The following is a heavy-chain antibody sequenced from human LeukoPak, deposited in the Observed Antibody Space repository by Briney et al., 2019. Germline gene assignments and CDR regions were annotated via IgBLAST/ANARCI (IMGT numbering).Heavy chain of an antibody. CDR3: ARDSGIASPGRFDP. J-gene: IGHJ5*02. V-gene: IGHV4-38-2*02. CDR1: GYSISSGYY. D-gene: IGHD6-13*01. Sequence: SETLSLTCTVSGYSISSGYYWGWIRQPAGKGLEWIGRIYASGSTNYNPSLKSRLTISVDTSKNQFSLKLSSVTAADTAVYYCARDSGIASPGRFDPWGQGTLVTVSS. CDR2: IYASGST.